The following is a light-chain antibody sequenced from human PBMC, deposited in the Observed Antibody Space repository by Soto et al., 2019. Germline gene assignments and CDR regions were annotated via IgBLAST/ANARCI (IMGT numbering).Light chain of an antibody. J-gene: IGKJ1*01. V-gene: IGKV3-20*01. Sequence: EIVLTQSPGTLSLSPGERATLSCRASQSVSSSYLAWYQQKPGQAPRLLIYGAASRATGIPDRCSGSGSVTDFTLTISRLEPDDFAVDYCQQYCTFGHGTKVELK. CDR3: QQYCT. CDR2: GAA. CDR1: QSVSSSY.